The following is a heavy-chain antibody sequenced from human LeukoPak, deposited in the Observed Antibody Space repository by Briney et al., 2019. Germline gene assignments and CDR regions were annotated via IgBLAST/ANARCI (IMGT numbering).Heavy chain of an antibody. Sequence: RASVKVSCKASGYTFTSYGISWVRQAPGQGLEWMGWISAYNGNTNYAQKLQGRVTMTTDTSTSTAYMELRSLRSDDTAVYYCARKYYYDSSGFRPVNPNWFDPWGQGTLVTVSS. CDR2: ISAYNGNT. D-gene: IGHD3-22*01. V-gene: IGHV1-18*01. CDR3: ARKYYYDSSGFRPVNPNWFDP. CDR1: GYTFTSYG. J-gene: IGHJ5*02.